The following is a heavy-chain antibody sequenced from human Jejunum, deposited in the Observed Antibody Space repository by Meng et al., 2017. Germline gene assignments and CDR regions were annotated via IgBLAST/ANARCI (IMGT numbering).Heavy chain of an antibody. J-gene: IGHJ4*02. Sequence: QVPLQESGPGLVRPSETLSLTCTVSGGSVSSGFYYWSWIRQPPGKGLEWIGYISDSGTTNYNPSLKSRVTMSVDTSKNHFSLKLTSVTAADTAVYFCARDSETYPTYFDYWGQGTLVTVSS. V-gene: IGHV4-61*03. CDR1: GGSVSSGFYY. CDR2: ISDSGTT. CDR3: ARDSETYPTYFDY. D-gene: IGHD5-24*01.